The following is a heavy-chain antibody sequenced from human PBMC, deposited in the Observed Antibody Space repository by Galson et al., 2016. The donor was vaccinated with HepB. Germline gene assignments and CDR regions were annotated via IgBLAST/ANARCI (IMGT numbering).Heavy chain of an antibody. CDR1: GFTFYNYA. CDR3: AKGRTGTTGPVEY. CDR2: IGGNGSPT. J-gene: IGHJ4*02. V-gene: IGHV3-23*01. D-gene: IGHD1-1*01. Sequence: SLRLSCAAPGFTFYNYAMDWVRQAPGGGLEWVAAIGGNGSPTYYADSVRGRFSISRDNSKNTLYLQMNSLRDEDTAVYYCAKGRTGTTGPVEYWGQGTLVTVSS.